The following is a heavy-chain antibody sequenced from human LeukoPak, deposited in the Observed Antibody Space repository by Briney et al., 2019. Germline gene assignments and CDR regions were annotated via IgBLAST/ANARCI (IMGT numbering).Heavy chain of an antibody. D-gene: IGHD3-22*01. Sequence: SQTLSLTCTVSGGSISSGPYYWSWIRQPAGKGLEWIGRIYTSGSTNYNPSLKSRVTISLDTSKNQFSLKLSSVTAADTAVYYCACLTTADAFDIWGQGTMVTVSS. J-gene: IGHJ3*02. V-gene: IGHV4-61*02. CDR3: ACLTTADAFDI. CDR1: GGSISSGPYY. CDR2: IYTSGST.